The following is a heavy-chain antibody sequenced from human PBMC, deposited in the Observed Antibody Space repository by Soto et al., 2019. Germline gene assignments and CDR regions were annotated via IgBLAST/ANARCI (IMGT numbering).Heavy chain of an antibody. Sequence: QLQLQESGPGLVKPSETLSLTCTVSGGSISSSSYYWGWIRQPPGKGLEWIGSIYYSGSTYYNPSLKSRVPTPVDTSKNQFPLKLSSVTAADTAVYYCARGLSPYDAFDIWGQGTMVTVSS. V-gene: IGHV4-39*01. CDR1: GGSISSSSYY. J-gene: IGHJ3*02. CDR3: ARGLSPYDAFDI. CDR2: IYYSGST.